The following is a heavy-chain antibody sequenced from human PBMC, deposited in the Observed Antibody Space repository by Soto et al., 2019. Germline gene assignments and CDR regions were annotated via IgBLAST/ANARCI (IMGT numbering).Heavy chain of an antibody. Sequence: GGSLRLSCAASGFTFDDYAMHWVRQAPGKGLEWVSGISWNSGSIGYADSVKGRFTISRDNAKNSLYLQMNSLRAEDTALYYCAKDLEVATIRETLKLWTETLEGYFDYWGQGTLVTVSS. D-gene: IGHD5-12*01. V-gene: IGHV3-9*01. CDR1: GFTFDDYA. J-gene: IGHJ4*02. CDR2: ISWNSGSI. CDR3: AKDLEVATIRETLKLWTETLEGYFDY.